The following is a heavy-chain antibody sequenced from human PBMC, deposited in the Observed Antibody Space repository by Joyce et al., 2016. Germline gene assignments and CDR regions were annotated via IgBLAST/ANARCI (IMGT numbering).Heavy chain of an antibody. CDR3: ARGLGCSSTSCYGVFDY. CDR1: GVTVSSNY. Sequence: EVQLVETGGALIQPGGSLRLSCASSGVTVSSNYISWVRQAPGKGLEWVSVIYSGGSTYYADSVKGRFTISRDNSKNTLYLQMNSLRAEDTAVYYCARGLGCSSTSCYGVFDYWGQGTLVTVSS. J-gene: IGHJ4*02. D-gene: IGHD2-2*01. CDR2: IYSGGST. V-gene: IGHV3-53*02.